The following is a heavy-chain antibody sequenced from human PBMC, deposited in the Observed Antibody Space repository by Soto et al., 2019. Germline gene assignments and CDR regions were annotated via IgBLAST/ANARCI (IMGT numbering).Heavy chain of an antibody. J-gene: IGHJ4*02. CDR2: INPNSGGT. D-gene: IGHD6-19*01. V-gene: IGHV1-2*02. CDR1: GYTFTGDY. CDR3: ARDPASGWIIDY. Sequence: ASVKGSCKAAGYTFTGDYMRWVRQAPGQGLEWMGWINPNSGGTNYAQKFQGRVTMTRDTSISTAYTELSRLRSDDTAVYYCARDPASGWIIDYWGQGPLVTVSS.